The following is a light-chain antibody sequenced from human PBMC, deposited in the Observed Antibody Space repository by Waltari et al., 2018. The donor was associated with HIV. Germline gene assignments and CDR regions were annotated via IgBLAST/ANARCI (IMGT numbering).Light chain of an antibody. CDR3: ATWDDTLSGHVV. Sequence: QSVLTQPPSASGTPGQRITISCSGSSSNIGSNYVYWYQQLPGTAPKLRIYRNNQRPSGVPDRVSGSKSGTSASLAISGLRSEDEADYYCATWDDTLSGHVVFGGGTKLNVL. CDR2: RNN. V-gene: IGLV1-47*01. J-gene: IGLJ2*01. CDR1: SSNIGSNY.